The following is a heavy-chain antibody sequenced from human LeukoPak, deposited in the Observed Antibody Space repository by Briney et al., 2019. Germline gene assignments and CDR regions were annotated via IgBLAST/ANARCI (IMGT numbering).Heavy chain of an antibody. J-gene: IGHJ4*02. D-gene: IGHD3-22*01. CDR1: SGSISGYY. CDR3: ARGVGDSSGYYSHYFDY. CDR2: IYHSGNT. Sequence: SETLSLTCSVSSGSISGYYWSWIRQPPGKGLEWIGSIYHSGNTYYNPSLKSRVTISVDTSKNQFSLKLSSVTAADTAVYYCARGVGDSSGYYSHYFDYWGQGTLVTVSS. V-gene: IGHV4-38-2*02.